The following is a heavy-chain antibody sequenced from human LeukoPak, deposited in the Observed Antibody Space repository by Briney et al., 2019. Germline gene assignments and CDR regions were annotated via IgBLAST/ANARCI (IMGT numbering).Heavy chain of an antibody. D-gene: IGHD6-13*01. CDR2: INSDGSSR. CDR1: GFIFSNYV. V-gene: IGHV3-74*01. CDR3: ASASSHRIAAGGDY. Sequence: GGSLGLTCAASGFIFSNYVMHWVRQAPGKGLVWVSRINSDGSSRNYADSVKGRFTISRDNAKNTLYLQMNSLRAEDTAVYYCASASSHRIAAGGDYWGQGTLVTVSS. J-gene: IGHJ4*02.